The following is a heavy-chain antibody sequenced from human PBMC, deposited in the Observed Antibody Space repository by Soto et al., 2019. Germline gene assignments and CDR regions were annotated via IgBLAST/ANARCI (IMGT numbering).Heavy chain of an antibody. D-gene: IGHD6-13*01. CDR2: INAGNGNT. CDR1: GYTFTSYA. CDR3: ARQQPLGGGFDY. J-gene: IGHJ4*02. Sequence: QVQLVQSGAEVKKPGASVKVSCKASGYTFTSYAMHWVRQAPGQRLEWMGWINAGNGNTKYSQKFRGRVTITRDTSASTAYMELSSLRSDDTAVYYCARQQPLGGGFDYWGQGTLVTVSS. V-gene: IGHV1-3*01.